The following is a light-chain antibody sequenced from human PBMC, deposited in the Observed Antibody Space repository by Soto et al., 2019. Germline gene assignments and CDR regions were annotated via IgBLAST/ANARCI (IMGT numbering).Light chain of an antibody. V-gene: IGKV3-15*01. Sequence: EIIMTQSPATLSVSPGEGATLSCRASQGIGDTLAWYQHKPGQTXRLXIYDTSTRAIGVPARFSGSRSGTEFTLTISGLQPDDFATYYCQQYESFSATFGPGTKVDIK. CDR2: DTS. J-gene: IGKJ1*01. CDR1: QGIGDT. CDR3: QQYESFSAT.